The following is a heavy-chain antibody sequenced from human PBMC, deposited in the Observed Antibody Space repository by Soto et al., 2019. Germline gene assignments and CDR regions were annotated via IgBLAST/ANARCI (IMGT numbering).Heavy chain of an antibody. CDR1: GFTFSDAW. Sequence: EVQLVESGGDLVKPGGSLRLSCAASGFTFSDAWMHWVRQAPGKGLEWVGRIKSKTHGETTDYAAPVKGRFTISRDDSKNTVYLQMNSLKTEDTGVDYCTTGEGNYFDSWGPGTLVTASS. CDR2: IKSKTHGETT. V-gene: IGHV3-15*07. D-gene: IGHD3-10*01. CDR3: TTGEGNYFDS. J-gene: IGHJ4*02.